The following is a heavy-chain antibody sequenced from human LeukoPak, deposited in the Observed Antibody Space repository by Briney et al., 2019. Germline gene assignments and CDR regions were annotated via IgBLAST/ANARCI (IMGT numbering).Heavy chain of an antibody. J-gene: IGHJ4*02. V-gene: IGHV5-51*01. CDR2: IFPGDSDT. CDR3: ARIYDCGDY. D-gene: IGHD4/OR15-4a*01. Sequence: GESLKISCKGSGYSFTSYWIGWVRQMPGKGLEWVGIIFPGDSDTKYSPSFQGQVTISVDKSINTAYLQWSSLKASDAAMYYCARIYDCGDYWGQGTLVTVSS. CDR1: GYSFTSYW.